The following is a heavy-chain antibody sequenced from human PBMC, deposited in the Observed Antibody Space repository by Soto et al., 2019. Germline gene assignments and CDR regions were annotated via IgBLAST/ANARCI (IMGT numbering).Heavy chain of an antibody. CDR1: GGSISSGDYY. CDR2: IYYSGST. V-gene: IGHV4-30-4*01. CDR3: ARERVAAAGRNYYYYGMDV. J-gene: IGHJ6*02. D-gene: IGHD6-13*01. Sequence: SETLSLTCTVSGGSISSGDYYWSWIRQPPGKGLEWIGYIYYSGSTYYNPSLKSRVTISVDTSKNQFSLKLSSVTAADTAVYYCARERVAAAGRNYYYYGMDVWGQGTTVTVSS.